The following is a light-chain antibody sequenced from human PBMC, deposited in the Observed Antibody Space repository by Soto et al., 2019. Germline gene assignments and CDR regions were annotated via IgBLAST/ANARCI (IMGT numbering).Light chain of an antibody. CDR1: GSDVGGYNY. CDR3: SSYTSSSTRL. Sequence: QSVLTQPASVSGSPGQSITISCTGSGSDVGGYNYVSWYQQHPGKAPKLMIYDVSNRPSGVSNRFSGSKSGNTASLTISGLQAEDEADYYCSSYTSSSTRLFGTGTKVTVL. J-gene: IGLJ1*01. CDR2: DVS. V-gene: IGLV2-14*01.